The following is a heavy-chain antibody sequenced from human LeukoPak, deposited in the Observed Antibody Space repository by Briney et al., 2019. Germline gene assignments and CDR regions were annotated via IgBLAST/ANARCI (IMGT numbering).Heavy chain of an antibody. Sequence: ASVKVSCKASGYTFTSYDINWVRQATGQGLEWMGWMNPNSGNTGYAQKFQGRVTITRNTSISTAYMELSSLRSEDTAVYYCARVSYSSSWYLDYWGQGTLVTVSS. CDR3: ARVSYSSSWYLDY. D-gene: IGHD6-13*01. CDR2: MNPNSGNT. CDR1: GYTFTSYD. V-gene: IGHV1-8*03. J-gene: IGHJ4*02.